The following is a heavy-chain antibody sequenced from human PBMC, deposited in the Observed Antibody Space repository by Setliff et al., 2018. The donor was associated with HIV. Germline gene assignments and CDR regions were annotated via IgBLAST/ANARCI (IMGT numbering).Heavy chain of an antibody. CDR1: DFSIGATSYY. J-gene: IGHJ4*02. Sequence: PSETLSLTCNVLDFSIGATSYYWGWIRQPPGKGLRWIGSVYYNGDTKYNPSLKSRLVISVDKTKNQFSLMLNSLTVADTAVYYCARLGYYNLWSGYWTDTWGQGKSVTVSS. V-gene: IGHV4-39*01. CDR3: ARLGYYNLWSGYWTDT. D-gene: IGHD3-3*01. CDR2: VYYNGDT.